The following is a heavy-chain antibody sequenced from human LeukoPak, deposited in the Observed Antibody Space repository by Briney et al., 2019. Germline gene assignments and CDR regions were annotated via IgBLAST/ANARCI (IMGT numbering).Heavy chain of an antibody. J-gene: IGHJ1*01. D-gene: IGHD3-10*01. Sequence: ASVNVSCKASGYTFTSYGISWVRQAPGQGLEWMGWISAYNGNTNYAQKLQGRVTMTTDTSTSTAYMELRSLRSDDTAVYYCARDHPLDFEYYYGSGSYYYRGEYFQHWGQGTLVTVSS. CDR1: GYTFTSYG. CDR2: ISAYNGNT. V-gene: IGHV1-18*01. CDR3: ARDHPLDFEYYYGSGSYYYRGEYFQH.